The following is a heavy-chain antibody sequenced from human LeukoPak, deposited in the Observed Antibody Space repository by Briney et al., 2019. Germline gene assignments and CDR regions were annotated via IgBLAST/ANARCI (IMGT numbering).Heavy chain of an antibody. CDR3: ARTSRGSYYVARWFDP. V-gene: IGHV1-8*01. D-gene: IGHD1-26*01. J-gene: IGHJ5*02. CDR2: MNPNSGNT. Sequence: ASVKVSCKASGYTFTSYDINWVRQATGQGLEWMGWMNPNSGNTGYAQKFQGRVTMTRNTSISTAYMELSSLRSEDTAVYYCARTSRGSYYVARWFDPWGQGTLVTVSS. CDR1: GYTFTSYD.